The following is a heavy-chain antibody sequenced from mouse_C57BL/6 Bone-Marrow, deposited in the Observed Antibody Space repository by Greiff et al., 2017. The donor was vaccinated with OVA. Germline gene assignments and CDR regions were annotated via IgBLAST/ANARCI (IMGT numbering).Heavy chain of an antibody. CDR3: TRDDYDGSSYDYAMDY. Sequence: EVMLVESGAGLVKPGGSLTISCAASGFTFSSYAMSWVSQTPEKRLEWVAYISSGGGYILYEDNVKGRFTISRANARNAQYLQMSRLKSEDTAMYYCTRDDYDGSSYDYAMDYWGQGTSVTVSS. D-gene: IGHD1-1*01. J-gene: IGHJ4*01. V-gene: IGHV5-9-1*02. CDR2: ISSGGGYI. CDR1: GFTFSSYA.